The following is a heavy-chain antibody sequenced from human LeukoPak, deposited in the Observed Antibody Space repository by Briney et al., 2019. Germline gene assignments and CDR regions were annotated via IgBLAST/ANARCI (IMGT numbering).Heavy chain of an antibody. J-gene: IGHJ4*02. CDR3: AKDKAPLYSGYDWDLDF. V-gene: IGHV3-74*01. Sequence: PGGSLRLSCAASGFTFSSYWMHWVRQAPGKGLVWVSRINNDGSSTSYADSVKGRFTISRDNAKNSVYLQMNSLRAEDTALYYCAKDKAPLYSGYDWDLDFWGQGTLVTVSS. CDR2: INNDGSST. CDR1: GFTFSSYW. D-gene: IGHD5-12*01.